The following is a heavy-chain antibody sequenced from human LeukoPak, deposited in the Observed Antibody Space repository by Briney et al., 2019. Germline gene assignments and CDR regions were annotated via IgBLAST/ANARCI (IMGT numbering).Heavy chain of an antibody. CDR2: IYYSGST. J-gene: IGHJ4*02. Sequence: SETLSLTCTVSGDSISGYYWSWIRQPPGKGLEWIGNIYYSGSTNYNPSLKSRVTISVDMSKNQFSLKLSSVTAADTATYYCARGGSYGYYWGQGTLVTVSS. D-gene: IGHD5-18*01. CDR1: GDSISGYY. V-gene: IGHV4-59*01. CDR3: ARGGSYGYY.